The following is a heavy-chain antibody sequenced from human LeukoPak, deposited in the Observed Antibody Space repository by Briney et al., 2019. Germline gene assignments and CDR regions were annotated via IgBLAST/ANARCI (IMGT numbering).Heavy chain of an antibody. V-gene: IGHV5-51*01. D-gene: IGHD3-22*01. CDR3: ARHALHNDNSDSYFAY. J-gene: IGHJ4*02. CDR1: GHSFSNYW. Sequence: GESLKISCKGSGHSFSNYWIGWVRQMPGKGLEWMGIIYPGEYDIRYSPSFQGQVTISADKSISTAYLQWSSLKASDTAMYYCARHALHNDNSDSYFAYWGQGTLVTVSS. CDR2: IYPGEYDI.